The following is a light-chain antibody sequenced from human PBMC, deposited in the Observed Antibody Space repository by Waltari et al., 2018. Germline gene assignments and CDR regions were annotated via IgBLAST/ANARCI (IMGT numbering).Light chain of an antibody. J-gene: IGLJ2*01. CDR3: QSADREDTYVV. CDR2: KDS. V-gene: IGLV3-25*03. CDR1: ALPKQS. Sequence: SYELTQPPSVSVSPGQTAGITCSGDALPKQSAYWYQQKPGQAPVLGIYKDSERPSGVPDRFSVASSGTTVTLTIRGVQAEDEADYYCQSADREDTYVVFGGGTKLTVL.